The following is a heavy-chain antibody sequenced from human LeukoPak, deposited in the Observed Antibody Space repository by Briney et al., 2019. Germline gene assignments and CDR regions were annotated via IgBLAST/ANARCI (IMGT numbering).Heavy chain of an antibody. D-gene: IGHD6-19*01. V-gene: IGHV4-59*01. J-gene: IGHJ5*02. CDR2: IYSSGST. CDR3: AREAVAGGYNWFDP. Sequence: SETLSLTCTVSGGSISSYYWSWIRQPPGKGLEWIGYIYSSGSTNYNPSLKSRVTISADTSKNQFSLKLRSVTAADTAVYYCAREAVAGGYNWFDPWGQGTLVTVSS. CDR1: GGSISSYY.